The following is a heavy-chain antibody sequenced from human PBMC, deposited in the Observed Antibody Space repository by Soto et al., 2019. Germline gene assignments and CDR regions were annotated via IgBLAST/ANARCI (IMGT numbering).Heavy chain of an antibody. J-gene: IGHJ5*02. CDR1: GFTFSSYW. Sequence: GGSLRLSCAASGFTFSSYWMHWVRQAPGKGLVWVSRINSDGSSTSYADSVKGRFTISRDNAKNTLYLQMNSLRAEDTAVYYCARARGYDLNWFDPWGQGTLVTVSS. D-gene: IGHD5-12*01. V-gene: IGHV3-74*01. CDR3: ARARGYDLNWFDP. CDR2: INSDGSST.